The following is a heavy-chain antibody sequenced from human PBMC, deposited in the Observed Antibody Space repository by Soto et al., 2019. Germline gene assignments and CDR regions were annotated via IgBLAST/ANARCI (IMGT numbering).Heavy chain of an antibody. D-gene: IGHD3-16*01. Sequence: SLTGALQASGEGFSGYAISWVRQAPGQGLEWMGGIIPIFGTANYAQKLQGRVTMTTDTSTSTAYMELRSLRSDDTAVYYCARGHRGGDGYQTYYWG. CDR1: GEGFSGYA. CDR3: ARGHRGGDGYQTYY. V-gene: IGHV1-69*05. CDR2: IIPIFGTA. J-gene: IGHJ4*01.